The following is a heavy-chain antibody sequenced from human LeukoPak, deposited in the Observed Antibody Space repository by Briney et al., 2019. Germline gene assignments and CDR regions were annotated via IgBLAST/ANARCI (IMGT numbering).Heavy chain of an antibody. Sequence: GASVKVSCKASGGTFSSYAISWVRQAPGQGLEWVGGIIPIFGTANYAQKFQGRVTITADESTSTAYMELSSLRSEDTAVYYCARDFWYSGSYSYTPDAFDIWGQGTMVTVSS. CDR3: ARDFWYSGSYSYTPDAFDI. CDR2: IIPIFGTA. V-gene: IGHV1-69*13. J-gene: IGHJ3*02. CDR1: GGTFSSYA. D-gene: IGHD1-26*01.